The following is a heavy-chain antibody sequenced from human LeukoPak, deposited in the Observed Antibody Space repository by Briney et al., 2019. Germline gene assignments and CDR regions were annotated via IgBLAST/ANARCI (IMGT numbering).Heavy chain of an antibody. V-gene: IGHV1-69*05. CDR3: AHMSRDHYYDSSGYLAGFWFDP. CDR2: IIPIFGTA. Sequence: SVKVSCKASGGTFSSYAISWVRQAPGQGLEWMGGIIPIFGTANYAQKFQGRVTITTDESTSTAYMELSSLRSEDTAVYYCAHMSRDHYYDSSGYLAGFWFDPWGQGTLVTVSS. D-gene: IGHD3-22*01. J-gene: IGHJ5*02. CDR1: GGTFSSYA.